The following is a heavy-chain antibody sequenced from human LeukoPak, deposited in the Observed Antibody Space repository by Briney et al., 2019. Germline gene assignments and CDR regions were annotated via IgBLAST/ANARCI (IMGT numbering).Heavy chain of an antibody. V-gene: IGHV4-4*02. CDR3: ARAIQLWPTYYFDY. CDR2: IYHSGST. J-gene: IGHJ4*02. CDR1: GGSISSSNW. Sequence: SGTLSLTCAVSGGSISSSNWWSWVRQPQWKGLEWIGEIYHSGSTNYNPSLKSRVTISVDKSKNQFSLKLSSVTAADTAVYYCARAIQLWPTYYFDYWGQGTLVTVSS. D-gene: IGHD5-18*01.